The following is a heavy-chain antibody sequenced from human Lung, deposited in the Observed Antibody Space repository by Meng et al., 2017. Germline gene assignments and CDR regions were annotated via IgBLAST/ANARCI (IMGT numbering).Heavy chain of an antibody. V-gene: IGHV4-34*02. J-gene: IGHJ4*02. D-gene: IGHD6-19*01. CDR2: IIDSGST. CDR1: GGSFSGYY. Sequence: QEQVTQWGEGLLKPSEPLSLTCAVYGGSFSGYYWSWIRQPPGKGLEWIGEIIDSGSTNYNPSLKSRVTISVDTSKNQFSLRVTSVTAADRAVYYCVRRTYSSGWYFDYWGQGTLVTVSS. CDR3: VRRTYSSGWYFDY.